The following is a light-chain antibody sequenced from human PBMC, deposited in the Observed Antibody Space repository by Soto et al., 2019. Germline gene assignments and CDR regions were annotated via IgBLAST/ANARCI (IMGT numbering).Light chain of an antibody. J-gene: IGLJ2*01. CDR1: SGSVSTSYY. CDR3: VLYMGSGISV. Sequence: QTVVTQEPSFSVSPGGTVTLTCGLSSGSVSTSYYPSWYQQTPGQAPRTLIYSTNTRSSGVPDRFSGSILVNKAALTITGAQADDEYDYYCVLYMGSGISVFGGGTKLTVL. CDR2: STN. V-gene: IGLV8-61*01.